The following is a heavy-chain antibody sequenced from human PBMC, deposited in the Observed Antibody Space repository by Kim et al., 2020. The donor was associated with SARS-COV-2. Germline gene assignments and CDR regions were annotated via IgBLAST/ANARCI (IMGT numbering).Heavy chain of an antibody. CDR3: ARLQLYYYYMDV. D-gene: IGHD2-2*01. V-gene: IGHV4-59*01. Sequence: NYNPSIKRRGTIAVDTSKNQFSLKLSSVTAADTAVYYCARLQLYYYYMDVWGKGTTVTVSS. J-gene: IGHJ6*03.